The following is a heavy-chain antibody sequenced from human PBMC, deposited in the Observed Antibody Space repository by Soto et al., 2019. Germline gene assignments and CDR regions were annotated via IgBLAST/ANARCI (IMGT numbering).Heavy chain of an antibody. J-gene: IGHJ4*02. Sequence: GGALRRFSAASGLAFGTDAMSCLRQAPAKGLEWVSGISGSGAGTFYADSVKGRFTISRDNSKNTLYLQMNSLRAEDTAVYYCTSSDNSGWYADFWGQVTLVTVSS. V-gene: IGHV3-23*01. CDR2: ISGSGAGT. CDR1: GLAFGTDA. D-gene: IGHD6-19*01. CDR3: TSSDNSGWYADF.